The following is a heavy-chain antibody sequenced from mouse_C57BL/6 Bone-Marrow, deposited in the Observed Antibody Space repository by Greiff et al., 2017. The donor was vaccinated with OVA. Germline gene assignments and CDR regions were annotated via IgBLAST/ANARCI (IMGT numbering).Heavy chain of an antibody. D-gene: IGHD2-2*01. CDR2: IDPSDSYT. J-gene: IGHJ3*01. CDR1: GYTFTSYW. Sequence: QVQLQQPGAELVRPGTSVKLSCKASGYTFTSYWMHWVKQRPGQGLEWIGVIDPSDSYTNYNQKFKGKATLTVDTSSSTAYMQLSSLTSEDSAVYYCARPWGLPQAWFAYWGQGTLVTVSA. V-gene: IGHV1-59*01. CDR3: ARPWGLPQAWFAY.